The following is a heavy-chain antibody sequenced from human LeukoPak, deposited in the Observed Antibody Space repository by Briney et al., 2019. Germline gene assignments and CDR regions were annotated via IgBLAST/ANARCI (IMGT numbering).Heavy chain of an antibody. CDR3: ARDGVGAILFDY. CDR1: GYTFTSYY. J-gene: IGHJ4*02. V-gene: IGHV1-46*01. Sequence: ASVKVSCKASGYTFTSYYMHWVRQAPGQGLEWMGIINPSGGSTSYAQKFQGRVTMTRDMSTSTVYMELSSLRSDDTAVYYCARDGVGAILFDYWGQGTLVTVSS. CDR2: INPSGGST. D-gene: IGHD1-26*01.